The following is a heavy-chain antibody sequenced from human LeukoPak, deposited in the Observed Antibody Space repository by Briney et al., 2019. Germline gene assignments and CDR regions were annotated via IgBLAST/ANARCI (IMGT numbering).Heavy chain of an antibody. V-gene: IGHV3-15*07. CDR3: IYDSSGYSFFDY. CDR2: IKSKTDGGTT. J-gene: IGHJ4*02. Sequence: PGGSLRLSCAASGFTFSNAWMNWVRQAPGKGLEWVGRIKSKTDGGTTDYAAPVKGRFTISRDDSKNTLYLQMNSLKTEDTAVYYCIYDSSGYSFFDYWGQGTLVTVSS. D-gene: IGHD3-22*01. CDR1: GFTFSNAW.